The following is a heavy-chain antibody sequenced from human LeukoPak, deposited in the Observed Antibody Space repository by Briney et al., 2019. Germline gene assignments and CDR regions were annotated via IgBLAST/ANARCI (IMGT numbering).Heavy chain of an antibody. Sequence: SETLSLTCTVSGGSISSSSYYWGWIRQPPGKGLEWIGSIYYSGSTYYNPSLKSRVTISVDTSKNQFSLKLSSVTAADTAVYYCASRSVPGNFDYWGQGTLVTVSS. CDR3: ASRSVPGNFDY. D-gene: IGHD2-2*01. CDR2: IYYSGST. CDR1: GGSISSSSYY. V-gene: IGHV4-39*01. J-gene: IGHJ4*02.